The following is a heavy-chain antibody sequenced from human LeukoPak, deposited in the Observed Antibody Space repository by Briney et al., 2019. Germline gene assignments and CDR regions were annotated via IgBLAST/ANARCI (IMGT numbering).Heavy chain of an antibody. CDR2: IYYSGST. D-gene: IGHD5-12*01. V-gene: IGHV4-39*01. CDR3: ARRVSGCFDY. CDR1: GGSISSSSYY. J-gene: IGHJ4*02. Sequence: PSETLSLTCTVSGGSISSSSYYWGWIRQPPGKGLEWIGSIYYSGSTYYNPSLKSRVTISVDTSKNQFSLKLSSVTAADTAVYYCARRVSGCFDYWGQGTLVTVSS.